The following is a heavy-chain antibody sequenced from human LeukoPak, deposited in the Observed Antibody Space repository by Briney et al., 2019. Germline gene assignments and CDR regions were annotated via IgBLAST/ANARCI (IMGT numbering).Heavy chain of an antibody. Sequence: GGSLRLSCAVSGFTFSSYGMHWVRQAPGKGLEWVAVIWYDGSNKYYADSVKGRFTISRDNSKNTLYLQMNSLRAEDTAVYYCAKQTGSGYYYYMDVWGKGTTVTVSS. CDR2: IWYDGSNK. CDR3: AKQTGSGYYYYMDV. D-gene: IGHD3-10*01. J-gene: IGHJ6*03. V-gene: IGHV3-33*06. CDR1: GFTFSSYG.